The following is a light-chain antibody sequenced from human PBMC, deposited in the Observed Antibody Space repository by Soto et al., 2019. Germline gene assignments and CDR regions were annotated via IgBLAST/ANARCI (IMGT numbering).Light chain of an antibody. J-gene: IGKJ1*01. CDR1: QSVSSSY. Sequence: IVMTQSPCTLSMYQGERATLSCRASQSVSSSYLAWYQQKPGQAPRLLIYGASSRATGIPDRFSGSGSGTDFTLTISRLEPEDFAVYYCQQYGSSPRTFGQGTKVDIK. CDR3: QQYGSSPRT. V-gene: IGKV3-20*01. CDR2: GAS.